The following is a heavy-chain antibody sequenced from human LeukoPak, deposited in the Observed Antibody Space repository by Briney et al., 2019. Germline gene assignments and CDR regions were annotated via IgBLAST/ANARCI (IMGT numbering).Heavy chain of an antibody. CDR3: ARHRPYDYYDSSGYLVHDAFDI. D-gene: IGHD3-22*01. V-gene: IGHV4-39*01. CDR1: GGSMSSSSYY. Sequence: NTSETLSLTCTVSGGSMSSSSYYWGWIRQPPGKGLEWIGSIYYSGSTNYNPSLKSRVTISVDTSKNQFSLKLSSVTAADTAVYYCARHRPYDYYDSSGYLVHDAFDIWGQGTMVTVSS. J-gene: IGHJ3*02. CDR2: IYYSGST.